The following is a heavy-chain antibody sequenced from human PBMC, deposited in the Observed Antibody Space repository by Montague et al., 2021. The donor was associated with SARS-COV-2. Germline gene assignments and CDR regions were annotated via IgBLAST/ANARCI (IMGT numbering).Heavy chain of an antibody. J-gene: IGHJ5*02. D-gene: IGHD4-17*01. V-gene: IGHV2-5*02. CDR1: GFSLNTSGEG. CDR2: IYWADDK. CDR3: ARYGDGGSWFDP. Sequence: PALVKPTQTLTLTCTFSGFSLNTSGEGVGWVRQPPGKALEWLALIYWADDKRYSPSLKSRSTISKDTTKNEMVLTVANMDPVDTATYYCARYGDGGSWFDPWGQGTLVTVSS.